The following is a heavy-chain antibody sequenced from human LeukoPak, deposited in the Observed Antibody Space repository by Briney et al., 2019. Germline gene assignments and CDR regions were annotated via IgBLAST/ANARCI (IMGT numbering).Heavy chain of an antibody. V-gene: IGHV4-38-2*02. J-gene: IGHJ3*02. CDR1: GYSISSGYY. CDR2: INHSGST. Sequence: SETLSLTCTVSGYSISSGYYWGWIRPPPGKGLEWIGSINHSGSTYYNPSLKSRVTISVDTSKNQFSLRLSSVTAADTAVYYCARAVDGYDSSGYFRDAFDIWGQGTMVTVSS. D-gene: IGHD3-22*01. CDR3: ARAVDGYDSSGYFRDAFDI.